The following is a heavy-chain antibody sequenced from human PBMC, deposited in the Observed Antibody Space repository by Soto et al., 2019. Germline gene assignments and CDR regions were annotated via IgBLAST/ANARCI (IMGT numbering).Heavy chain of an antibody. CDR3: ARRYHGDYGEFRGDN. CDR2: VHHSGTT. V-gene: IGHV4-4*02. J-gene: IGHJ1*01. Sequence: QVQLQESGPGLVVPSWTLSLNCAVFGGYITSRDWGSWVRQPPGGGLEWIGEVHHSGTTNYNPSLKSRLPMSIDASKNQFSLKLTSVTAADTAVDYCARRYHGDYGEFRGDNWGQGHLVTVSS. CDR1: GGYITSRDW. D-gene: IGHD4-17*01.